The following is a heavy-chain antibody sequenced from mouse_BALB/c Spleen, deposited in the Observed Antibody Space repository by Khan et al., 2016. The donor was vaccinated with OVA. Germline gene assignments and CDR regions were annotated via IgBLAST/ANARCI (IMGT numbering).Heavy chain of an antibody. Sequence: EVQLQESGPSLVKPSQTLSLTCSVTGYSITSVYWNWIRRFPGNKLEYMGYISYSDSTFYNPSLKSRISIIRDTSKNQYYLQLNSVTTEDTATYYCARRNYRYDGYFDYWGQGTTLTVSS. CDR3: ARRNYRYDGYFDY. V-gene: IGHV3-8*02. J-gene: IGHJ2*01. CDR2: ISYSDST. D-gene: IGHD2-14*01. CDR1: GYSITSVY.